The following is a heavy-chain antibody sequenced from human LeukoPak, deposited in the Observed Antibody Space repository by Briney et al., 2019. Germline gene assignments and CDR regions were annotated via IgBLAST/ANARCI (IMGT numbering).Heavy chain of an antibody. CDR3: ARLTAAAGEFDY. D-gene: IGHD6-13*01. Sequence: SQTLSLTCTVSGGSISSGDYYWSWIRQPPGKGLEWIVYIYYSGSTYYNPSLKSRVTISVDTSKNQFSLKLSSVTAADSAVCYCARLTAAAGEFDYWGQGTLVTVSS. V-gene: IGHV4-30-4*01. CDR2: IYYSGST. CDR1: GGSISSGDYY. J-gene: IGHJ4*02.